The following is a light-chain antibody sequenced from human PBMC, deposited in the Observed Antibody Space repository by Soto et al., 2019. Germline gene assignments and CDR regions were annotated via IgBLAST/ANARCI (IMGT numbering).Light chain of an antibody. J-gene: IGLJ1*01. CDR2: EVN. Sequence: QSALTQPASVSGSPGQSITISCTGSSSDVGGYNFVSWYQHHPGKAPKLMIYEVNNRPSGVSNRFSGSKSGNTASLTISGLQAEDEADYYCSSYTSSGYVFATGTQLTVL. CDR1: SSDVGGYNF. V-gene: IGLV2-14*01. CDR3: SSYTSSGYV.